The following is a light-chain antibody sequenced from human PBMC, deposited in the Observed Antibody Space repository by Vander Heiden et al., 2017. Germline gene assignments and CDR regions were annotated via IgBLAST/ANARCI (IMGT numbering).Light chain of an antibody. CDR3: RQDLQTLT. J-gene: IGKJ5*01. Sequence: DIGRTQSPPSRPVTPGEPASISCRSSQRLLDSNGYNYLDWYLQKPGQSPQLLIYLGSNRACGVPDRFSGTGSGTDFTLKLSRVEAEGVGVYFCRQDLQTLTFGQGTRLEIK. CDR1: QRLLDSNGYNY. V-gene: IGKV2-28*01. CDR2: LGS.